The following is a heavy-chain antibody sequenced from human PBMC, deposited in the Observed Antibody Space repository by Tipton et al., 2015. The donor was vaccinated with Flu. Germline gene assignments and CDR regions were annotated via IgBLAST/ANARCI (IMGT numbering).Heavy chain of an antibody. D-gene: IGHD1-1*01. Sequence: GLVKPSETLSLTCTVSGGSITNYYWSWIRQPPGKGLEWIGYIYYNGNTNYNPSLKSRVTISVDRSENQFYLKLSSLTASDTAVYYCARHIYAQLGPPYFDFWGQGLLLTVSS. V-gene: IGHV4-59*08. CDR1: GGSITNYY. CDR3: ARHIYAQLGPPYFDF. J-gene: IGHJ4*02. CDR2: IYYNGNT.